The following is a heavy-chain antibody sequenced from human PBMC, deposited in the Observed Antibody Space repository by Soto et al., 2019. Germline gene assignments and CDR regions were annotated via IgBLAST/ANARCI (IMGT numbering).Heavy chain of an antibody. CDR2: IDHDGRST. CDR1: GFSFSTYR. V-gene: IGHV3-74*01. J-gene: IGHJ1*01. Sequence: GGSMRLSCAASGFSFSTYRMHWVRQSQGKGLVWVSRIDHDGRSTSYADSVKGRFTISRDTAKNTLYLQMNSLTVEDTAVYYCVRKADASYKPAEYFQHWGQGTLVTVSS. D-gene: IGHD1-1*01. CDR3: VRKADASYKPAEYFQH.